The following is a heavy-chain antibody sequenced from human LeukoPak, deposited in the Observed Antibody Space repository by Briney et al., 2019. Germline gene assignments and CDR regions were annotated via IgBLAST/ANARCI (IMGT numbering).Heavy chain of an antibody. D-gene: IGHD6-19*01. CDR1: GFTFSNCA. J-gene: IGHJ5*02. V-gene: IGHV3-23*01. CDR3: AKYMSSGS. Sequence: GGSLRRSCAASGFTFSNCAMSWVPQAPGKGLEWVSGVSGSGDSTYYADSVKGRFTISRDNSNNTLFLLMNSLRAEDTAVYYCAKYMSSGSWGQGTLVTVSS. CDR2: VSGSGDST.